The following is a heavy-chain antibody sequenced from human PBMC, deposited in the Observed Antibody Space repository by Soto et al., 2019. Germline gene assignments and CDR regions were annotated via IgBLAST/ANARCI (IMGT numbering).Heavy chain of an antibody. CDR1: GFTFSSYG. Sequence: GGPLRLSCAASGFTFSSYGMHWVRQAPGKGLEWVAVISYDGSNKYYADSVKGRFTISRDNSKNTLYLQMNSLRAEDTAVYYCAKDTGNYYDSSGYYNYWGQGTLVTVSS. V-gene: IGHV3-30*18. J-gene: IGHJ4*02. D-gene: IGHD3-22*01. CDR2: ISYDGSNK. CDR3: AKDTGNYYDSSGYYNY.